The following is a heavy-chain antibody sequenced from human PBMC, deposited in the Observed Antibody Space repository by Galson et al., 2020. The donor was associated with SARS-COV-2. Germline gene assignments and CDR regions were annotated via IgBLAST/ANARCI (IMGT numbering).Heavy chain of an antibody. CDR2: INYSGST. CDR1: GGSISSYY. Sequence: SETLSLTCTVSGGSISSYYWSWIRQPPGKGLEWIGDINYSGSTNYNPSLKSRVTISVDTSKNQFSLKLSSVTAADTAVYYCARYWGFGVLLYYYCYLDVWGKGTTVTVSS. D-gene: IGHD3-10*01. J-gene: IGHJ6*03. CDR3: ARYWGFGVLLYYYCYLDV. V-gene: IGHV4-59*01.